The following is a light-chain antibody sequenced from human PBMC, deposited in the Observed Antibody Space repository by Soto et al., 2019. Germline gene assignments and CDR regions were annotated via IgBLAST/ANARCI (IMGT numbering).Light chain of an antibody. CDR3: LHHNGYPPV. CDR1: QHITND. V-gene: IGKV1-17*01. CDR2: LAS. J-gene: IGKJ2*01. Sequence: DIPMTQSPSSLSASVGDTVTITCRASQHITNDCAWYQQKAGRAPKCLIVLASRLQTGVPSRFSGSGSGTEFTLTISSLQPEDFATYYCLHHNGYPPVFGQGTKVEIK.